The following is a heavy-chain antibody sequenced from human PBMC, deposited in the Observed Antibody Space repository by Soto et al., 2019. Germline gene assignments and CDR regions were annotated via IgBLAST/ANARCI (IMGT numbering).Heavy chain of an antibody. V-gene: IGHV3-23*01. D-gene: IGHD2-2*01. CDR3: AKRPAGMFSFDH. Sequence: SVKGRFTISRDNSKNTLHLQMNSLRAGDTAVYYCAKRPAGMFSFDHWGLGTLVTVSS. J-gene: IGHJ4*02.